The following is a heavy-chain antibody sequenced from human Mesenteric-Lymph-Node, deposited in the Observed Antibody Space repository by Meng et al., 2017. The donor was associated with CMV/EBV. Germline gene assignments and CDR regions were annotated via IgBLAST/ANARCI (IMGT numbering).Heavy chain of an antibody. CDR1: GLSVSANY. D-gene: IGHD2-2*03. V-gene: IGHV3-74*01. J-gene: IGHJ4*02. Sequence: GGSLRLSCAASGLSVSANYMTWVRQAPGKGLVWVSRINSDGSSTSYADSVKGRFTISRGNAKNTLYLQMNSLRAEDTAVYYCASLDIVVVPAAKDYWGQGTLVTVSS. CDR3: ASLDIVVVPAAKDY. CDR2: INSDGSST.